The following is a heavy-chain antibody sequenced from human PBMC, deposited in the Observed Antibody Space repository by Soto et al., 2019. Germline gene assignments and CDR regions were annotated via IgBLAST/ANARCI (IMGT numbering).Heavy chain of an antibody. CDR2: ISYDRSNK. V-gene: IGHV3-30-3*01. J-gene: IGHJ5*02. CDR1: GFTFCSYA. CDR3: ARESPGGVAGPYTWFDP. D-gene: IGHD3-16*01. Sequence: QVQLVESGGGVVQPGRSLRLSCAASGFTFCSYAMHWVRQAPGKGLEWVAVISYDRSNKYYADSVKGRFTIARDNSKTTLYLQMNSLRAEDTAVYYCARESPGGVAGPYTWFDPWGQGTLVTVSS.